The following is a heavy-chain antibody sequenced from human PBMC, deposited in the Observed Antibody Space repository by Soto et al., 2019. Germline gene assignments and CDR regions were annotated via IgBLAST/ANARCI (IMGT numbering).Heavy chain of an antibody. CDR2: INPSSGET. CDR3: ARDWYPRFDP. D-gene: IGHD6-13*01. J-gene: IGHJ5*02. Sequence: QIRLVQSGGEVRTPGASVKVSCKASGYTFSSYGITWVRQAPGQGLEWLGWINPSSGETNYAQKFQGRVTVTTDTSTTTGYMELTNLTFDDTAVYYCARDWYPRFDPWGQGTLVTASS. CDR1: GYTFSSYG. V-gene: IGHV1-18*01.